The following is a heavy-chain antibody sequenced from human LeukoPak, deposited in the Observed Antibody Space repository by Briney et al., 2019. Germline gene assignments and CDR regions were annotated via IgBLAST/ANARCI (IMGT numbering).Heavy chain of an antibody. CDR3: ARAATSGIGEFDY. V-gene: IGHV3-23*01. CDR2: ISDSGGNT. CDR1: GFTFSNYA. D-gene: IGHD3-10*01. Sequence: GGSLRLSCAASGFTFSNYAMNWVRQAPGKGLEWVSAISDSGGNTYYADSVKGRFTISRDNSENTLYLQMSSLSAEDTAVYYCARAATSGIGEFDYWGQGTLVTVSS. J-gene: IGHJ4*02.